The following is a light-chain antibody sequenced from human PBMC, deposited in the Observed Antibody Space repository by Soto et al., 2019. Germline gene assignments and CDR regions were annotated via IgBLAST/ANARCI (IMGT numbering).Light chain of an antibody. CDR1: SGHSSYA. V-gene: IGLV4-69*01. CDR2: LNSDGSH. CDR3: QTWGTGIGV. J-gene: IGLJ2*01. Sequence: QSVLTQSPSASASLGASVKLTCTLSSGHSSYAIAWHQQQPEKGPRYLMKLNSDGSHRRGDGIPDRFSGSSSGAEHYLTISGLQSEDEADYYCQTWGTGIGVFGGGTKLTVL.